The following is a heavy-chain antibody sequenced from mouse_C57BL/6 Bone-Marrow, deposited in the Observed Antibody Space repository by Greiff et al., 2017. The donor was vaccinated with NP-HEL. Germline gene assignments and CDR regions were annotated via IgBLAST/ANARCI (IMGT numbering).Heavy chain of an antibody. V-gene: IGHV5-6*02. J-gene: IGHJ1*03. CDR3: ARHTLYYRTTDWYFDV. CDR2: ISSGGSYT. CDR1: GFTFSSYG. D-gene: IGHD1-1*01. Sequence: DVKLVESGGDLVKPGGSLKLSCAASGFTFSSYGMSWVRQTPDKRLEWVATISSGGSYTYYPDSVKGRFTISRDNAKNTLYLQMSSLKSEDTAMYYWARHTLYYRTTDWYFDVWGTGTTVTVSS.